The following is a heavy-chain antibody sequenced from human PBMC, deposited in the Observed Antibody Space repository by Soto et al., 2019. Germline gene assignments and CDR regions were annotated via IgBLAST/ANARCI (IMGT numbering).Heavy chain of an antibody. CDR1: GGSFSGYY. CDR2: INHSGST. J-gene: IGHJ6*03. Sequence: SETLSLTCAVYGGSFSGYYWSWIRQPPGKGLEWIGEINHSGSTNYNPSLKSRVTISVDTSKNQFSLKLSSVTAADTAVYYCAREPYCTNGVCYVSRYMDVWGKGTTVTAP. D-gene: IGHD2-8*01. V-gene: IGHV4-34*01. CDR3: AREPYCTNGVCYVSRYMDV.